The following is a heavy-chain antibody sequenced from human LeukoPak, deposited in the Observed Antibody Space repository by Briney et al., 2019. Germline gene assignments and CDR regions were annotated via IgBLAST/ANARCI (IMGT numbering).Heavy chain of an antibody. V-gene: IGHV4-34*01. J-gene: IGHJ6*03. CDR3: ARETMVRGVTPSLVYYYYYYMDV. CDR2: INHSGST. CDR1: GGSFSGYY. Sequence: SETLSLTCAVYGGSFSGYYWSRIRQPPGKGLEWIGEINHSGSTNYNPSLKSRVTGSVDTSKNQFSLKLSSVTAADTAVYYCARETMVRGVTPSLVYYYYYYMDVWGKGTTVTISS. D-gene: IGHD3-10*01.